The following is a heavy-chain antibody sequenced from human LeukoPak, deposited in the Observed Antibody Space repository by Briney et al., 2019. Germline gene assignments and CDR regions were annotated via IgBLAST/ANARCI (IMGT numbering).Heavy chain of an antibody. D-gene: IGHD4-17*01. CDR2: INSDSGGT. CDR1: GYTFTGYY. V-gene: IGHV1-2*02. CDR3: ARDTITVTTPYFDY. Sequence: ASVKGSCKASGYTFTGYYIDWVRQAPGQGLEWMGWINSDSGGTNYAQKFQGRVTMTRDTSTSTAYMELSSLRSDDTAFYYCARDTITVTTPYFDYWGQGTLVTVPS. J-gene: IGHJ4*02.